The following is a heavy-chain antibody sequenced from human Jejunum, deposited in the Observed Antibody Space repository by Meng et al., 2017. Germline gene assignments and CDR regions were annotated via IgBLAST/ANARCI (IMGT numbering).Heavy chain of an antibody. CDR3: TTAGAYPFDY. Sequence: EVQLVESGGGLVQPWGSLRLSCAASGFTFRTRWMHWVRQAPGRGLEWVSRIDDDGNTIDYAGSVKGRFTISRDNAKNSLYLQMNSLRAEDTAVYYCTTAGAYPFDYWGQGTLVTVSS. CDR1: GFTFRTRW. J-gene: IGHJ4*02. V-gene: IGHV3-74*01. CDR2: IDDDGNTI.